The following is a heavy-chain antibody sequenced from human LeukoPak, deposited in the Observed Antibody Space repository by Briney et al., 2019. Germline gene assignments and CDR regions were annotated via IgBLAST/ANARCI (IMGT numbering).Heavy chain of an antibody. CDR3: ARDKVHWGSDGDAFDI. D-gene: IGHD7-27*01. CDR2: IYSGGST. J-gene: IGHJ3*02. CDR1: GFTVSSNY. V-gene: IGHV3-53*04. Sequence: GGSLRLSCAASGFTVSSNYMSWVRQAPGKGLEWVSVIYSGGSTYYADSVKGRFTISRHNSKNTLHLQMNSLRAEDTAVYYCARDKVHWGSDGDAFDIWGQGTMVTVSS.